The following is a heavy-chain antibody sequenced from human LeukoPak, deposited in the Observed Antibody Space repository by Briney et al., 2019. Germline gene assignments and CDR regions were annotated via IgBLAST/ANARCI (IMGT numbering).Heavy chain of an antibody. CDR2: IRDSGNGT. CDR3: AKWAYYDFWSGHYKSHFDS. CDR1: GFTFKNYA. V-gene: IGHV3-23*01. Sequence: GGSLRLSSVVSGFTFKNYAMSWVRQAPGKGLECVSSIRDSGNGTDYADSVKGRFTVSRDNSKNTLYLHMNTLSAEDTAVYYCAKWAYYDFWSGHYKSHFDSWGQGTLVTVSP. D-gene: IGHD3-3*01. J-gene: IGHJ4*02.